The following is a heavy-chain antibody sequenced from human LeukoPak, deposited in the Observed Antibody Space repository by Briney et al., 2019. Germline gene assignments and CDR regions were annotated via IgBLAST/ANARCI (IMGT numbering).Heavy chain of an antibody. J-gene: IGHJ4*02. CDR3: TRQIGPYYFDY. V-gene: IGHV3-73*01. CDR2: IRSKANNYAT. Sequence: PGGSLKLSCAASGFTFSGSAMQWVRQASGKGLEWVGRIRSKANNYATAYAASVKGRFTISRDDSKNTAYLQMNSLKPEDTAVYYCTRQIGPYYFDYWGQGTLVTVSS. CDR1: GFTFSGSA.